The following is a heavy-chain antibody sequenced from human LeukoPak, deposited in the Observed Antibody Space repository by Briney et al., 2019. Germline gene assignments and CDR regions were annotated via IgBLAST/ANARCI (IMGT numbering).Heavy chain of an antibody. D-gene: IGHD3-10*01. CDR3: ARGAADYYGSGSYNHYYYYYYMDV. CDR2: IYYSGST. J-gene: IGHJ6*03. V-gene: IGHV4-39*01. CDR1: GGSISSSSYY. Sequence: SETLSLTCTVSGGSISSSSYYWGWIRQPPGKGLEWIGSIYYSGSTYYNPSLKSRVTISVDTSKNQFSLKLSSVTAADTAVYYCARGAADYYGSGSYNHYYYYYYMDVWGKGTTVTVSS.